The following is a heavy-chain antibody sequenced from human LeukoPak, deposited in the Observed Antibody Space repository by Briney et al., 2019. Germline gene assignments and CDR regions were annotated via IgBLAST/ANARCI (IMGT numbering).Heavy chain of an antibody. V-gene: IGHV3-21*01. J-gene: IGHJ4*02. CDR2: INSSSYI. D-gene: IGHD3-22*01. CDR1: GFTFSSYS. CDR3: ARDSDYYDSSGYGFFDY. Sequence: PGGSLRLSCAASGFTFSSYSMNWVRQAPGKGLEWVSSINSSSYIYYADSVKGRFTISRANAKNSLYLQMNSLRAEDTDVYYCARDSDYYDSSGYGFFDYWGQGTLVTVSS.